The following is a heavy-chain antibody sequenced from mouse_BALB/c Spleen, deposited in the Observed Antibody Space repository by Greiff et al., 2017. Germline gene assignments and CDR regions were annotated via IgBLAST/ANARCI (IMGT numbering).Heavy chain of an antibody. D-gene: IGHD1-1*02. Sequence: EVKLVESGGGLVQPGGSRKLSCAASGFTFSSFGMHWVRQAPEKGLEWVAYISSGSSTIYYADTVKGRFTISRDNPKNTLFLQMTILRSEDTAMYYCARGGTGYYYAMDYWGQGTSVTVSS. CDR2: ISSGSSTI. CDR1: GFTFSSFG. V-gene: IGHV5-17*02. CDR3: ARGGTGYYYAMDY. J-gene: IGHJ4*01.